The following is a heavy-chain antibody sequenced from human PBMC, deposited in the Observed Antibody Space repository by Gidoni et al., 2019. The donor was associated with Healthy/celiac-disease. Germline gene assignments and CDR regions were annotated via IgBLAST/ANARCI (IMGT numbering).Heavy chain of an antibody. V-gene: IGHV3-23*01. Sequence: EVQLLESGGGLVQPGGSLRLSCAASGFTFSSYAMSWVRQAPGKGLEWVSAISGSGGSTYYADAVKGRFTISRDNSKNTLYLQMNSLRAEDTAVYYCAKDPIPRGVYYYGMDVWGQGTTVTVSS. D-gene: IGHD2-21*01. CDR1: GFTFSSYA. J-gene: IGHJ6*02. CDR3: AKDPIPRGVYYYGMDV. CDR2: ISGSGGST.